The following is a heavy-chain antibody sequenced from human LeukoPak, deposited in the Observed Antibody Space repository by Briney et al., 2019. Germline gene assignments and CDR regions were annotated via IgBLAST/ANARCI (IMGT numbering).Heavy chain of an antibody. CDR1: GFTFSSYG. V-gene: IGHV3-21*01. Sequence: GGTLRLSCAASGFTFSSYGMSWVRQAPGKGLEWVSSISSSSSYIYYADSVKGRFTISRDNAENSLYLQMNSLRAEDTAVYYCARAGSGGYYAFDIWGQGTMVTVSS. CDR3: ARAGSGGYYAFDI. J-gene: IGHJ3*02. CDR2: ISSSSSYI. D-gene: IGHD3-22*01.